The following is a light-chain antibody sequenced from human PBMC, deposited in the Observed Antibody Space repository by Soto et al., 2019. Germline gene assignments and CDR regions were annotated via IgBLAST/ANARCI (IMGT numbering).Light chain of an antibody. Sequence: DIQMTQSPSSLSASVGDRVTITCRASQSITNYLNWYQQKTGKAPKLLIYGASSLQSGVPSRFSGSGSGTDFALTITSLQAEDFATYYCQQLRMYPSTFGGGTKVDIK. CDR3: QQLRMYPST. J-gene: IGKJ4*01. V-gene: IGKV1-39*01. CDR1: QSITNY. CDR2: GAS.